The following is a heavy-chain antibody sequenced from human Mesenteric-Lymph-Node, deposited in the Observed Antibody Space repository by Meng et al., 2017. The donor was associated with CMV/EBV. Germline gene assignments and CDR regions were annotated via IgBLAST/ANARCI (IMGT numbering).Heavy chain of an antibody. J-gene: IGHJ4*02. CDR3: ARGLVSGYSVYELDY. Sequence: SGYAFASHDINWVRQAVGQGLEWMGWMNPKSGQTSYAQKFQGRVTMSRSTSISTVYMELSSLRSEDTAIYYCARGLVSGYSVYELDYWGQGTLVTVSS. D-gene: IGHD5/OR15-5a*01. V-gene: IGHV1-8*01. CDR2: MNPKSGQT. CDR1: GYAFASHD.